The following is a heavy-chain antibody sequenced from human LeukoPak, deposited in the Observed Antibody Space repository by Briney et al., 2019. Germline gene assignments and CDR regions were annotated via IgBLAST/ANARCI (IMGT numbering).Heavy chain of an antibody. V-gene: IGHV3-33*01. CDR2: IWNDGSNK. J-gene: IGHJ4*02. Sequence: GRSLRLSCAASGFTFSSYGMHWVRQAPGKGLEWVAVIWNDGSNKYYADSVKGRFTISRDNSKNTLYLQMNSLRAEDTAVYYCARNADTAMGPFDYWGQGTLVTVSS. CDR1: GFTFSSYG. CDR3: ARNADTAMGPFDY. D-gene: IGHD5-18*01.